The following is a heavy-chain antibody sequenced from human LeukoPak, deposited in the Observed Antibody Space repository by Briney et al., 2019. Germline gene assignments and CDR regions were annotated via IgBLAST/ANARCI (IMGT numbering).Heavy chain of an antibody. V-gene: IGHV3-74*01. D-gene: IGHD4-17*01. CDR2: INGDGSTA. Sequence: GGSLRLSCAASGFTFSSYWMHWVRQAPGKGLVWVSRINGDGSTATYADSVKGRFTISRDNAKNTVYPQMNSLRAGDTAVYYCARDLAYGVDYWGQGTLVAVSS. CDR3: ARDLAYGVDY. J-gene: IGHJ4*02. CDR1: GFTFSSYW.